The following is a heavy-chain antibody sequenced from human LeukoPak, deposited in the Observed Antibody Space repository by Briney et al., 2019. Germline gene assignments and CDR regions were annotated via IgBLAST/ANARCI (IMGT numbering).Heavy chain of an antibody. V-gene: IGHV1-18*04. CDR3: AGSRGDILSLDYYYYGMDV. J-gene: IGHJ6*04. Sequence: ASVKVSCKASGYTFTSYGISWVRQAPGQGLEWMGWISAYNGNTNYAQKLQGRVTMTTDTSTSTAYMELRSLRSDDTAVYYCAGSRGDILSLDYYYYGMDVWGKGTTVTVSS. CDR2: ISAYNGNT. D-gene: IGHD3-9*01. CDR1: GYTFTSYG.